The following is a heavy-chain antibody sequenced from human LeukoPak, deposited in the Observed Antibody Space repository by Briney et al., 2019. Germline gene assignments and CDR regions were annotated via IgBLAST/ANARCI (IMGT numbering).Heavy chain of an antibody. J-gene: IGHJ4*02. CDR3: ARMRLGRRRIDY. D-gene: IGHD6-25*01. Sequence: PGGSPRLSCAASGFTFSSYEMNWVRQAPGKGRGWVSYISSSGSTIYYADSVKGRFTISRDDAKNSLYLQMNSLRAEDTAVYYCARMRLGRRRIDYWGQGTLVTVSS. V-gene: IGHV3-48*03. CDR1: GFTFSSYE. CDR2: ISSSGSTI.